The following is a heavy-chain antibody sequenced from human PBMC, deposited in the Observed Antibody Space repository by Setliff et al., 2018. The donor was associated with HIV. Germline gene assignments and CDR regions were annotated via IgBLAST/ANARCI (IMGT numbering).Heavy chain of an antibody. CDR2: VNHSGST. J-gene: IGHJ3*02. Sequence: SETLSLTCAVYGGSFNGYYWSWIRQPPGKGLEWIGEVNHSGSTNYNPSLKSRVAISVDTSKNQFSLKLSSVTAADTAVYYCARGRDDYNYDPFDIWGQGTMVTVSS. D-gene: IGHD4-4*01. CDR3: ARGRDDYNYDPFDI. V-gene: IGHV4-34*01. CDR1: GGSFNGYY.